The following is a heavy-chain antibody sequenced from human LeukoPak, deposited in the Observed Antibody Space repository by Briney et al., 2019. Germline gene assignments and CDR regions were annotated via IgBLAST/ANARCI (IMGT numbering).Heavy chain of an antibody. J-gene: IGHJ4*02. CDR2: IKQDGSEK. V-gene: IGHV3-7*01. CDR1: GLAFTNSW. CDR3: ARLSTAVAGGDY. Sequence: PGGSLSLSCAASGLAFTNSWMSWVRPTPGEGLEWVANIKQDGSEKYYVDSVKGRFTISRDNAKNSLYLQMNSLTAEDTALYYCARLSTAVAGGDYWGQGTLVTVSS. D-gene: IGHD6-19*01.